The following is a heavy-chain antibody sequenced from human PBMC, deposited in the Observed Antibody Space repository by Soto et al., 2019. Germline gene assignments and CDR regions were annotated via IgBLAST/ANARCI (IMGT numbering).Heavy chain of an antibody. CDR2: INAGNGNT. Sequence: ASVKVSCKASGYTFTSYAMHWVRQAPGQRLEWMGWINAGNGNTKYSQKFQGRVTITRDTSASTAYMELSSLRSEDTAVYYCARVFITGTTYYFDYWGQGTLVTVSS. J-gene: IGHJ4*02. D-gene: IGHD1-20*01. CDR3: ARVFITGTTYYFDY. CDR1: GYTFTSYA. V-gene: IGHV1-3*01.